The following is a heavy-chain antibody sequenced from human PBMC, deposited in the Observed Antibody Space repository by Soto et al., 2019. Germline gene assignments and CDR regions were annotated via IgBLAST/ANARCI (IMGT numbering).Heavy chain of an antibody. CDR1: GGTFSSYA. J-gene: IGHJ6*02. CDR3: AREAYSSSWSNYYYYYYGMDV. V-gene: IGHV1-69*13. CDR2: IIPIFGTA. D-gene: IGHD6-13*01. Sequence: ASVKVSCKASGGTFSSYAISWVRQAPGQGLEWMGGIIPIFGTANYAQKFQGRVTITADESTSTAYMELSSLRSEDTAVYYCAREAYSSSWSNYYYYYYGMDVWGQGTTVTVSS.